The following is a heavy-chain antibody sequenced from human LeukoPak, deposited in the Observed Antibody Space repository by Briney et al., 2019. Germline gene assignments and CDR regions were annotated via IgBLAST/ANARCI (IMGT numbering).Heavy chain of an antibody. CDR2: VYASGTT. D-gene: IGHD5-18*01. J-gene: IGHJ4*02. Sequence: KPSETLSLTCSVSGVSINPYYWSWIRQSAGKGLEWIGRVYASGTTNYHPSLNGRVTLSVDMSKNHFSLRLSSVTAADTAVYYCARYHGYTYGQTHYFDLWGQGILVTVSS. V-gene: IGHV4-4*07. CDR1: GVSINPYY. CDR3: ARYHGYTYGQTHYFDL.